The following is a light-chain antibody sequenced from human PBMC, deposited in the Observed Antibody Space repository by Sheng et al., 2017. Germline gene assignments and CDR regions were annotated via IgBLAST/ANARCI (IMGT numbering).Light chain of an antibody. V-gene: IGKV3-20*01. CDR2: GAS. CDR1: QSLSDTY. CDR3: QQYDTSPPWT. J-gene: IGKJ1*01. Sequence: EIVLTQSPGSLSLSPGERATLSCRASQSLSDTYLAWYQQKPGQSPRLLIYGASTRATDIPDRFSGSGSGTDFTLTISRLEPEDFAVYYCQQYDTSPPWTFGQGTRVGHQT.